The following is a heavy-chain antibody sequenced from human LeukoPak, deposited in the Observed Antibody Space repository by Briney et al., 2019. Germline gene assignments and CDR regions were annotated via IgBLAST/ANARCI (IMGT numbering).Heavy chain of an antibody. J-gene: IGHJ4*02. D-gene: IGHD6-19*01. V-gene: IGHV1-58*02. CDR2: IVVGSGNT. CDR1: GFTFTSSA. CDR3: ARDFTGYSSGWYHFDY. Sequence: SVKVSCKASGFTFTSSAMQWVRQARGQRLEWIGWIVVGSGNTNYAQKFQERVTITRDMSTSTAYMELSRLRSDDTAVYYCARDFTGYSSGWYHFDYWGQGTLVTVSS.